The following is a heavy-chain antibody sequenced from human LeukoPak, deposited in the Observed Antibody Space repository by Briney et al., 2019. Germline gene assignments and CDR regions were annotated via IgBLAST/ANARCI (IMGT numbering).Heavy chain of an antibody. D-gene: IGHD1-26*01. CDR2: ISGIGANT. Sequence: GGCLRLSCAASGFTFSVYAISWVRQARGKGLGWVSGISGIGANTHYADSVKGRFTISRDSSKNTLYLQMNSLRAEDAATYYCAKDASGSYCPDYWGQGTLVTVSS. CDR3: AKDASGSYCPDY. V-gene: IGHV3-23*01. CDR1: GFTFSVYA. J-gene: IGHJ4*02.